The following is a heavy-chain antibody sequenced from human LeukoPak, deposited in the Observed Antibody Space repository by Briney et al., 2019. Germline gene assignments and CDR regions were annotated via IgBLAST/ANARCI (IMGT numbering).Heavy chain of an antibody. Sequence: GGSLRLSCAASGFTFSSYWMHWVRQVPGKGLVWVSGINTDGSTTSYADSVKGRFTISRDNAKNTLYLQMNSLRAEDTAVYYCAREKDSGYDYSSAFDIWGQGTMVTVSP. CDR1: GFTFSSYW. D-gene: IGHD5-12*01. J-gene: IGHJ3*02. CDR3: AREKDSGYDYSSAFDI. CDR2: INTDGSTT. V-gene: IGHV3-74*01.